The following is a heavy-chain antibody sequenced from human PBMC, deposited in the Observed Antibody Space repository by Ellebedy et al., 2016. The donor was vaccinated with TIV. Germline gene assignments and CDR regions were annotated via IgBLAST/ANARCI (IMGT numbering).Heavy chain of an antibody. CDR2: IYSGGST. V-gene: IGHV3-53*01. CDR1: GFTVSSNY. J-gene: IGHJ4*02. CDR3: ARDVPTSG. Sequence: GESLKISCAASGFTVSSNYMSWVRQAPGKGLEWVSVIYSGGSTYYADSVKGRFTISRDNSKNTLYLQMNSLRAEDTAVYYCARDVPTSGWGQGTLVTVSS.